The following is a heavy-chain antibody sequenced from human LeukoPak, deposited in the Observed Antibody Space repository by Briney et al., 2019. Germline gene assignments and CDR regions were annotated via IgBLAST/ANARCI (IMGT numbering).Heavy chain of an antibody. CDR3: ARVLGATTYDY. Sequence: SETLSLTCTVSGGSISSYYWSWIRQPPGKGLEWIGYIYYSGSTNYNPSLKSRVTISVDTSENQFSLKLSSVTAADTAVYYCARVLGATTYDYWGQGTLVTVSS. D-gene: IGHD1-26*01. J-gene: IGHJ4*02. V-gene: IGHV4-59*01. CDR2: IYYSGST. CDR1: GGSISSYY.